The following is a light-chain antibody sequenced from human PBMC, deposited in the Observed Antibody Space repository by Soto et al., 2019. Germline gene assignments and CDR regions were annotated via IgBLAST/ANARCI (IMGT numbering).Light chain of an antibody. J-gene: IGKJ4*01. Sequence: EIVMTQSPATLSVSPGERAILSCRASKSVSNNLAWYQQKPGQAPRLLIYGASTGATGIPARFSGSGSGTEFTLSISSLQSEDSAIYYCQQYNNWPPLTFGGGTKVEIK. CDR2: GAS. CDR3: QQYNNWPPLT. V-gene: IGKV3-15*01. CDR1: KSVSNN.